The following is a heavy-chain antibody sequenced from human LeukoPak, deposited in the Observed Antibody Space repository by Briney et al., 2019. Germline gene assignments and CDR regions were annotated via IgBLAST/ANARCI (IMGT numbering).Heavy chain of an antibody. J-gene: IGHJ1*01. D-gene: IGHD6-13*01. CDR1: GYTFTGYY. V-gene: IGHV1-2*02. CDR3: AREGIAAAGIQH. CDR2: INPNSGGT. Sequence: ASVKVSCKASGYTFTGYYMHWVRQAPGQGLEWMGWINPNSGGTNYAQKFQGRVTMTRDTSISTAYMELSRLRPDDTAVYYCAREGIAAAGIQHWGQGTLVTVSS.